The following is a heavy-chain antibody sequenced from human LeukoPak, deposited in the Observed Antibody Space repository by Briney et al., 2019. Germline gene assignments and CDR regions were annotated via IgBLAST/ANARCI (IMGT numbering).Heavy chain of an antibody. D-gene: IGHD6-13*01. Sequence: ASVKVSCKASGYTFTSYDINWVRQATGQGLEWMGWMNPNSGNTGYTQKFQGRVTMTRNTSISTAYMELSSLRSEDTAVYYCARGDGIDLAAAGTAIWGQGTLVTVSS. CDR2: MNPNSGNT. CDR3: ARGDGIDLAAAGTAI. J-gene: IGHJ4*02. V-gene: IGHV1-8*01. CDR1: GYTFTSYD.